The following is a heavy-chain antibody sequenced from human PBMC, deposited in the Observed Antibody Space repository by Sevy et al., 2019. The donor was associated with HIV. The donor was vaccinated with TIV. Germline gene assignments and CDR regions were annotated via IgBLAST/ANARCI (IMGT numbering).Heavy chain of an antibody. V-gene: IGHV3-21*06. J-gene: IGHJ6*02. Sequence: GGSLRLSCAGSGFTFSTYTMNWVRQAPGKGLERVSSISSASNYRYYADSLKGRFTISRDNAKNSLYLHMHSLRAEDTAVFYCAGDRDGSGSSGGYGMDVWCQGTTVTVSS. D-gene: IGHD3-10*01. CDR1: GFTFSTYT. CDR3: AGDRDGSGSSGGYGMDV. CDR2: ISSASNYR.